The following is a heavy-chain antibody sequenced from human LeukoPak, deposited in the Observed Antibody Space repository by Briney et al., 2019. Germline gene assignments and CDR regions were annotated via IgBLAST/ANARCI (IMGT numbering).Heavy chain of an antibody. V-gene: IGHV4-39*07. J-gene: IGHJ4*02. CDR3: AREGGGFDY. D-gene: IGHD3-16*01. Sequence: KPSETLSLTCTVSGGSISSSSYYWGWIRQPPGKGLEWIGSIYYSGSTYYNPSLKSRVTISVDTSKNQFSLKLSSVTAADTAVYYCAREGGGFDYWGQGTLVTVSS. CDR2: IYYSGST. CDR1: GGSISSSSYY.